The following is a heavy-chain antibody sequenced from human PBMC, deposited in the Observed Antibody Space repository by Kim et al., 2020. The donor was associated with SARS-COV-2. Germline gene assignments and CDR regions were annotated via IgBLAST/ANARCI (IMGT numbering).Heavy chain of an antibody. V-gene: IGHV3-66*04. J-gene: IGHJ6*02. CDR1: GFTVSSNY. D-gene: IGHD2-2*01. Sequence: GGSLRLSCAASGFTVSSNYMNWVRQAPGKGLEWVSVIYSGGSTYYADSVKGRFTISRDNSKNTLYLQMNSLRADDTAVYYCATRSGIVVVPAAPYCYYGWDCLRQAATPTVSS. CDR3: ATRSGIVVVPAAPYCYYGWDC. CDR2: IYSGGST.